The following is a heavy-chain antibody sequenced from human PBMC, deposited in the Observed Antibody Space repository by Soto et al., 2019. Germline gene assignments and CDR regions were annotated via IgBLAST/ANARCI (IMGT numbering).Heavy chain of an antibody. CDR1: GGSISSYY. D-gene: IGHD3-3*01. CDR3: ARHGKVKDLGVVTPFDY. J-gene: IGHJ4*02. V-gene: IGHV4-59*08. Sequence: LSLTCTVSGGSISSYYWSWIRHPPGKGLEWIGYIYYSGSTNYNPSLKSRVTISVDTSKNQFSLKLSSVTAADTAVYYCARHGKVKDLGVVTPFDYWGQGTLVTVSS. CDR2: IYYSGST.